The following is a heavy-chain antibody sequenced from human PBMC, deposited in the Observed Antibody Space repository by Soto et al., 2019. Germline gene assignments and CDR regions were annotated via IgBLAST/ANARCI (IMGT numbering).Heavy chain of an antibody. Sequence: ASVKVSCKASGYTFSSYYMHWVRQAPGQGLEWMGMINPSGDSTSYAQKFQGRVTMTRDTSTSTVYMELSSLRSEDTAVYFCARSAADPKYYFDYWGQGTRVTVSS. V-gene: IGHV1-46*01. CDR2: INPSGDST. CDR1: GYTFSSYY. J-gene: IGHJ4*02. CDR3: ARSAADPKYYFDY. D-gene: IGHD6-13*01.